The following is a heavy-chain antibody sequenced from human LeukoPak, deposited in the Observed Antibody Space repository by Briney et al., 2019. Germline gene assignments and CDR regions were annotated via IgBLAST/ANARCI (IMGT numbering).Heavy chain of an antibody. Sequence: ASVKVSCKASGYTLTSYGISWVRQAPGQGLEWMGWISAYNGNTNYAQKLQGRVTMTTDTSTSTAYMELRSLRSDDTAVYYCARGREIVVVPAAMGDWFDPWGQGTLVTVSS. J-gene: IGHJ5*02. CDR1: GYTLTSYG. CDR3: ARGREIVVVPAAMGDWFDP. V-gene: IGHV1-18*01. D-gene: IGHD2-2*01. CDR2: ISAYNGNT.